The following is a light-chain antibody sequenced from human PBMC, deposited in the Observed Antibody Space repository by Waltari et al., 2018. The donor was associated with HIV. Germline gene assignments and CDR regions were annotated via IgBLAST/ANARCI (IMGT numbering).Light chain of an antibody. V-gene: IGKV3-20*01. CDR2: GAS. J-gene: IGKJ1*01. Sequence: EIVLTQSPGTLSLSPGERATLSCRASQSVSSSYLAWYQQKPGQAPRLLIYGASSRATGIPDRFSGSGSGTDFTLTISRLEPEDFASYYCQQYSFYSGTFGQGTKVEIK. CDR3: QQYSFYSGT. CDR1: QSVSSSY.